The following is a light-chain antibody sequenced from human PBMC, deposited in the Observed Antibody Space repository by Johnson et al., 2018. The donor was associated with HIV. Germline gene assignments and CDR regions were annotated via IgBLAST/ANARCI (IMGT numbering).Light chain of an antibody. CDR1: TSKIGNNY. J-gene: IGLJ1*01. V-gene: IGLV1-51*01. Sequence: QSVLTQPPSVSAAPGQKVTISCSGSTSKIGNNYVSWYQHLPGAAPKLLIYDSNKRPSGIPDRFSGSKSDTSATLGITGLQTGDEADYYCGAWDSSLRVYVVGTGTKVTVL. CDR3: GAWDSSLRVYV. CDR2: DSN.